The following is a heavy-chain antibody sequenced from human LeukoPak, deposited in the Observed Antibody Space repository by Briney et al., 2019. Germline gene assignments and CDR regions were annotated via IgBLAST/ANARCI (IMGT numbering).Heavy chain of an antibody. Sequence: GGSLRLSCAASGFTFSSYSMNWARQAPGNGLEWVSSISSSSSYIYYADSVKGRFTISRDNAKNSLYLQMNSLRAEDTAVYYCARASSSWYVLIDYWGQGTLVTVSS. J-gene: IGHJ4*02. CDR3: ARASSSWYVLIDY. CDR2: ISSSSSYI. CDR1: GFTFSSYS. D-gene: IGHD6-13*01. V-gene: IGHV3-21*01.